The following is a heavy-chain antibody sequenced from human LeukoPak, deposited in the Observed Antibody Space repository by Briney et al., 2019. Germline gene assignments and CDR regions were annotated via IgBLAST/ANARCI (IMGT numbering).Heavy chain of an antibody. CDR3: ARVIEVATDYVRDYYYYYYMDV. CDR2: ISGSGGST. CDR1: GFTFSSYA. V-gene: IGHV3-23*01. Sequence: GGSLRLSCAASGFTFSSYAMSWVRQAPGKGLEWVSAISGSGGSTYYPDSVKGRFTISRDNSKNTLYLQMNSLRAEDTAVYYCARVIEVATDYVRDYYYYYYMDVWGKGTTVTVSS. J-gene: IGHJ6*03. D-gene: IGHD5-24*01.